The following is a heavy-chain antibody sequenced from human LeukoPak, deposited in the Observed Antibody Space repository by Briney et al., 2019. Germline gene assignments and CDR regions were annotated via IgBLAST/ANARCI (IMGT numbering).Heavy chain of an antibody. CDR3: ARAKRRSPHDAFDI. J-gene: IGHJ3*02. Sequence: GRSLRLSCAASGFTFGSYAMHWVRQAPGKRLEWVAVISYDGSNKYYADSVKGRFTISRDNSKNTLYLQMNSLRAEDTAVYYCARAKRRSPHDAFDIWGQGTMVTVSS. D-gene: IGHD4-17*01. V-gene: IGHV3-30-3*01. CDR2: ISYDGSNK. CDR1: GFTFGSYA.